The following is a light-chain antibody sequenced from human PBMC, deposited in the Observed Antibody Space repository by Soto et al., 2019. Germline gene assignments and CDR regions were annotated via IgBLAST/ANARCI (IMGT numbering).Light chain of an antibody. V-gene: IGLV2-23*01. CDR2: EGS. CDR1: SSDVGSYNL. CDR3: CSYAGSSTYA. J-gene: IGLJ1*01. Sequence: QSILTQHGSVSGYPGRAVAISCTGTSSDVGSYNLVSWYQQHPGKAPKLMIYEGSKRPSGVSNRFSGSKSGNTASLTISGLQAEDEADYYCCSYAGSSTYAFGTGTRSLS.